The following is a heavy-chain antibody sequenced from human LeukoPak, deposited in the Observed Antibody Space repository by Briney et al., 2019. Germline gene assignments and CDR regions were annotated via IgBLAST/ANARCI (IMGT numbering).Heavy chain of an antibody. CDR1: GFTFSSYA. Sequence: GGSLRLSCAASGFTFSSYAMSWVRQAPGKGLEWVSAISGSGGSTYYADSVKGRFTISRDNSKNTLYLQMNSLRAEDTAVYYCAKSPGVGIAVAIYDYWGQGTLVTVSS. V-gene: IGHV3-23*01. CDR3: AKSPGVGIAVAIYDY. D-gene: IGHD6-19*01. CDR2: ISGSGGST. J-gene: IGHJ4*02.